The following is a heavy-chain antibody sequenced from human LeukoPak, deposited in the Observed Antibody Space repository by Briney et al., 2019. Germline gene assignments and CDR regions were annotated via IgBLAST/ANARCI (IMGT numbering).Heavy chain of an antibody. Sequence: PGGSLRLSCAASGFTFSSYAMSWARQAPGKGLEWVSAISGSGGSTYYADSVKGRFTISRDNSKNTLYLQMNSLRAEDTAVYYCAKGAYDSSGYYGAHYFDYWGQGTLVTVS. CDR2: ISGSGGST. J-gene: IGHJ4*02. CDR3: AKGAYDSSGYYGAHYFDY. CDR1: GFTFSSYA. D-gene: IGHD3-22*01. V-gene: IGHV3-23*01.